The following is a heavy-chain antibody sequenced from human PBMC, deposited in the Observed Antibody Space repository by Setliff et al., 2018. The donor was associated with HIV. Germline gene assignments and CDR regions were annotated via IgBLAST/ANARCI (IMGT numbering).Heavy chain of an antibody. CDR1: GFTFSSYS. V-gene: IGHV3-48*04. J-gene: IGHJ2*01. Sequence: QPGGSLRLSCAASGFTFSSYSMNWVRQAPGKGLEWVSYISSGGNMIYYADSVRGRFTISRDNAKNSLYLQMNSLRAEDTAVYYCARDPYPYGDYGDWYFDLWGRGTLVTVSS. D-gene: IGHD4-17*01. CDR2: ISSGGNMI. CDR3: ARDPYPYGDYGDWYFDL.